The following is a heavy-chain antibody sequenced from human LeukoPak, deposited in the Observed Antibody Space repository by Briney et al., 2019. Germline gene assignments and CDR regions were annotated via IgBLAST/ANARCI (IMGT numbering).Heavy chain of an antibody. D-gene: IGHD4/OR15-4a*01. CDR1: GYTFIGYN. Sequence: ASVKDSCKDPGYTFIGYNLQRVRQAPGQGLEWMGWINPNSGDTNYAQKFQGRVTMTRDTSISTLYMELSRLTSDDTAVYYCARRSGDYGYYLDYWGQGTLVTVSS. CDR3: ARRSGDYGYYLDY. V-gene: IGHV1-2*02. CDR2: INPNSGDT. J-gene: IGHJ4*02.